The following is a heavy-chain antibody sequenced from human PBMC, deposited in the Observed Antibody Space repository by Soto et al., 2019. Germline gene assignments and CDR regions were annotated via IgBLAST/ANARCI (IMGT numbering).Heavy chain of an antibody. CDR2: ISTGGNTI. D-gene: IGHD4-17*01. J-gene: IGHJ6*02. V-gene: IGHV3-48*02. Sequence: EVHLVEYGGALVPPGGSLRLSCAASGFTFSAYNMYWVRQAPGKGLEWVAYISTGGNTIYYADSVKGRFTFSRDNAAQSVYLQMNSLSHEDTAVYYCARDRGTVTNDVGQDYGMDVWGQGTTVTVSS. CDR1: GFTFSAYN. CDR3: ARDRGTVTNDVGQDYGMDV.